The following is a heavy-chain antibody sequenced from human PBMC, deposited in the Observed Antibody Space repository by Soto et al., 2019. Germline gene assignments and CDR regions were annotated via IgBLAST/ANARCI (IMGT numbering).Heavy chain of an antibody. J-gene: IGHJ4*02. CDR3: VRVVEAATRHTDFDS. V-gene: IGHV4-39*01. Sequence: LSLTCAVSGGSISGSYYYWGWLRQSPGRGPEWIGSVFYTGFTSYNPSLESRVSVSVDTSKNQFSLKVSAVTAADTAVYYCVRVVEAATRHTDFDSWGQGIVVTVSS. CDR1: GGSISGSYYY. CDR2: VFYTGFT. D-gene: IGHD2-15*01.